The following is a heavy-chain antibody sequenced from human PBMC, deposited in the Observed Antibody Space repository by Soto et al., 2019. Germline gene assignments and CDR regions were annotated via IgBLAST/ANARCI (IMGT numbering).Heavy chain of an antibody. CDR2: LSGSGGST. CDR3: AKSRACIAAAGSPGYFQH. J-gene: IGHJ1*01. D-gene: IGHD6-13*01. V-gene: IGHV3-23*01. CDR1: GFTFSSYA. Sequence: GESLKISCAASGFTFSSYAMSWVRQAPGKGLEWVSALSGSGGSTYYADSVKGRFTISRDNSKNTLYLQMNSLRAEDTDVYYCAKSRACIAAAGSPGYFQHWGQGTLVTVSS.